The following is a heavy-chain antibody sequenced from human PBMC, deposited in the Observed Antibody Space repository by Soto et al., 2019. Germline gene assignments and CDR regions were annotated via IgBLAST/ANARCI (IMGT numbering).Heavy chain of an antibody. J-gene: IGHJ3*01. Sequence: GGSLRLSCAASGFSVRSSQMNWVRQAPGKGLEWVSYIGIGSSSKYYADSVKGRFTISRDNAKNSLYLQMNSLRAEDTAVYYCARDQLYYNDISGRPLNAFDVWGQGTMVTVSS. CDR2: IGIGSSSK. CDR1: GFSVRSSQ. CDR3: ARDQLYYNDISGRPLNAFDV. V-gene: IGHV3-48*01. D-gene: IGHD3-22*01.